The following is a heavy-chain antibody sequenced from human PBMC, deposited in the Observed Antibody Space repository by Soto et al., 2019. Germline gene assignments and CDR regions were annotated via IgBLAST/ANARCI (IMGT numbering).Heavy chain of an antibody. V-gene: IGHV3-23*01. CDR2: ISGSGGST. Sequence: LRLSCAASGFTFSSYAMSWVRQAPGKGLEWVSAISGSGGSTYYADSVKGRFTISRDNSKNTLYLQMNSLRAEDTAVYYCAKSSVITIFGVVIMEGTYGMDVWGQGTTVTVSS. J-gene: IGHJ6*02. CDR1: GFTFSSYA. CDR3: AKSSVITIFGVVIMEGTYGMDV. D-gene: IGHD3-3*01.